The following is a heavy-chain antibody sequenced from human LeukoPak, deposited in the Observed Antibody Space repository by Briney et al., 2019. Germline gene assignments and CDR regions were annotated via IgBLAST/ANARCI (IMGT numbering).Heavy chain of an antibody. Sequence: GGSLRLSCAASGFTFSSYAMHWVRQAPGTGLEWVSGINWNGGSTGYADSVKGRFTISRDNAKNSLYLQMNSLRAEDTALYYCARRSVAAGPLDYWGQGTLVTVSS. CDR2: INWNGGST. J-gene: IGHJ4*02. D-gene: IGHD6-13*01. CDR1: GFTFSSYA. CDR3: ARRSVAAGPLDY. V-gene: IGHV3-20*04.